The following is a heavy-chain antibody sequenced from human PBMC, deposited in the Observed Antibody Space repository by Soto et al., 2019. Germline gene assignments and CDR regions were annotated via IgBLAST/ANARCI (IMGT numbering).Heavy chain of an antibody. Sequence: PGGSLSLSCAASGFTFSSYGMHWVRQAPGKGLEWVAVIWYDGSNKYYADSVKGRFTISRDNSKNTLYLQMNSLRAEDTAVYYCARDAYYALWTGYTRAYYSYGMDGSGQVTTVTVS. J-gene: IGHJ6*02. CDR1: GFTFSSYG. V-gene: IGHV3-33*01. CDR2: IWYDGSNK. CDR3: ARDAYYALWTGYTRAYYSYGMDG. D-gene: IGHD3-3*01.